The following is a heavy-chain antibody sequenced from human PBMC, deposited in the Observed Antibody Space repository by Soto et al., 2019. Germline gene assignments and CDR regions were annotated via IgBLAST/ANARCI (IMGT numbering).Heavy chain of an antibody. J-gene: IGHJ4*02. V-gene: IGHV3-30-3*01. CDR3: ARDGARSGYDGGIDY. D-gene: IGHD5-12*01. CDR2: ISYDGSNK. CDR1: GFTFRSYA. Sequence: QVQLVESGGGVVQPGRSPRLSCAASGFTFRSYAMHWVRQAPGKGLEWVAVISYDGSNKYYADSVKGRFTISRDNSKNTLYLQMNSRRAEDTAVYYWARDGARSGYDGGIDYWGQGTLVTVSS.